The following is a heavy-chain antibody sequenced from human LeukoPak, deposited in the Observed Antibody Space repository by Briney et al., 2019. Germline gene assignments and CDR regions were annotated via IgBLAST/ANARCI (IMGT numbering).Heavy chain of an antibody. CDR2: ISGRGGST. CDR1: GFTFSSYA. J-gene: IGHJ1*01. CDR3: AKGYCSSTSCYARFQH. Sequence: GGSLRLSCAASGFTFSSYAMSWVRQAPGKGLEWVSAISGRGGSTYYADSVKGRFTISRDNSKNTLYLQMNSLRAEDTAVYYCAKGYCSSTSCYARFQHWGQGTLVTVSS. V-gene: IGHV3-23*01. D-gene: IGHD2-2*01.